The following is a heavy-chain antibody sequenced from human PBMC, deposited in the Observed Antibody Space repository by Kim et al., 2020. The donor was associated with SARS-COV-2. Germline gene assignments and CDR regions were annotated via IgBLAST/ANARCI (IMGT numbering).Heavy chain of an antibody. CDR1: GFSFSEAW. CDR3: ATDIRGAFEI. CDR2: FKSKRDGGTI. V-gene: IGHV3-15*05. J-gene: IGHJ3*02. Sequence: GGSLRLSCVASGFSFSEAWLSWVRQAPGKGPEWVGRFKSKRDGGTIDYAAPVKGRFTFSRDDSKNTLYLQMNSLTNEDTAVYYCATDIRGAFEIWGQGTTVTVSS.